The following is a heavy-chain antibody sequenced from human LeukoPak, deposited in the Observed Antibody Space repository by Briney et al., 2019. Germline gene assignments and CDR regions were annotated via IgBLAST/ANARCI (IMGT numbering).Heavy chain of an antibody. Sequence: SQTLSLTCAVSGGSISSGGYSWSWIRQPPGKGLEWIAYISDIGSINYNPSLKSRVTISLDTSKNQFSLKLSSVTAADTAVYYCAGHHPRNTVDFWGQGTLITVSS. V-gene: IGHV4-30-4*07. CDR3: AGHHPRNTVDF. CDR2: ISDIGSI. CDR1: GGSISSGGYS. D-gene: IGHD2/OR15-2a*01. J-gene: IGHJ4*02.